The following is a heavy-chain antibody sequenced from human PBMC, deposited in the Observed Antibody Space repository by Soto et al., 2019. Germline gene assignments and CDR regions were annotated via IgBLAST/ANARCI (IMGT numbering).Heavy chain of an antibody. Sequence: LSLTCAVSGVSISSSNWWSWVRQPPGKGLEWIGEVYHTGSTNYNPSLKSRVTISLDNSKNQFSLKLSSVTAADTAVYYCARFLFGRVESLLGFDYWGQGALVTSPQ. J-gene: IGHJ4*02. CDR2: VYHTGST. CDR3: ARFLFGRVESLLGFDY. D-gene: IGHD3-16*02. V-gene: IGHV4-4*02. CDR1: GVSISSSNW.